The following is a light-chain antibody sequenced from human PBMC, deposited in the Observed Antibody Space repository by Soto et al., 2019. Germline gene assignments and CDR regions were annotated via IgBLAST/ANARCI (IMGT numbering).Light chain of an antibody. J-gene: IGLJ3*02. CDR2: SNN. CDR1: SSNIGRNP. CDR3: AAWDDSLTAAV. V-gene: IGLV1-44*01. Sequence: QSVLTQPPSASGTPGQRVTISCSGSSSNIGRNPVNWYRQLPGTAPKLLIYSNNQRPSGVPDRFSGSKSGTSASLAISGLQTEDETDYYSAAWDDSLTAAVFRGGTKVTVL.